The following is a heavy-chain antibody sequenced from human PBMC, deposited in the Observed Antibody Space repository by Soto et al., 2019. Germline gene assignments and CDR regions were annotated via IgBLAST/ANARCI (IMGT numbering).Heavy chain of an antibody. D-gene: IGHD3-9*01. V-gene: IGHV1-69*06. Sequence: ASVKVSCKASGGTFSSYAISWVRQAPGQGLEWMGGIIPIFGTANYAQKFQGRVTITADKSTSTAYMELSSLRSEDTAVYYCARVDYDILTGYYPLYYGMDVWGQGTTVTVSS. CDR3: ARVDYDILTGYYPLYYGMDV. J-gene: IGHJ6*02. CDR2: IIPIFGTA. CDR1: GGTFSSYA.